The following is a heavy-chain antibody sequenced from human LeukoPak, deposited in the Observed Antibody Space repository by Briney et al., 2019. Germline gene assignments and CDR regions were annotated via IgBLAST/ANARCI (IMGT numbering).Heavy chain of an antibody. CDR3: ARGSLYSYGSDY. Sequence: PGGSLRLSCSASGLTFSTYAMHWVRQAPGKGLECVSTISNTGGSTYYADSVKGRFTISRDNAKNSLYLQMNSLRAEDTAVYYCARGSLYSYGSDYWGQGTLVTVSS. CDR1: GLTFSTYA. J-gene: IGHJ4*02. D-gene: IGHD5-18*01. CDR2: ISNTGGST. V-gene: IGHV3-64*04.